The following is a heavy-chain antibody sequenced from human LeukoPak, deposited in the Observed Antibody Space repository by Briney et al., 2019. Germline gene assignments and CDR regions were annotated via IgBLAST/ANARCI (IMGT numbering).Heavy chain of an antibody. CDR3: AKEKTLGAYYYDSSGYYDFDS. Sequence: GGSLRLSCAASGFTFSNYSMHWVRQAPGKGLEWVAAISYDGSNKYYADSVKGRFTISRDNSKNTLYLQMNSLRAEDTAVYYCAKEKTLGAYYYDSSGYYDFDSWGQGTLVTVSS. J-gene: IGHJ4*02. CDR1: GFTFSNYS. D-gene: IGHD3-22*01. CDR2: ISYDGSNK. V-gene: IGHV3-30*04.